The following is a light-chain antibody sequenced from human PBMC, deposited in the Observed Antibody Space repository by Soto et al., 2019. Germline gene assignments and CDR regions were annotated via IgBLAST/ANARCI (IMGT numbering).Light chain of an antibody. J-gene: IGLJ2*01. CDR3: SSYTPTTTLI. Sequence: QSALTQPASVSGSPGQSITISCTGTSRDIGNYNYVSWYQHHPGKAPKLIIYEVTDRPSGVSNRFSASKSGNTASLTISGLQAEDEADYYCSSYTPTTTLIFGGGTQLTAL. CDR2: EVT. CDR1: SRDIGNYNY. V-gene: IGLV2-14*01.